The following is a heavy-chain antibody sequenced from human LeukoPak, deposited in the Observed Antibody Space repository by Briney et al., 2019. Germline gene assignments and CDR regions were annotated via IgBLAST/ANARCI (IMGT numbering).Heavy chain of an antibody. CDR2: SYHSRST. V-gene: IGHV4-38-2*02. D-gene: IGHD5-18*01. CDR3: ARTEESGYNYGYFGYYYYMDV. Sequence: SETLSLTCSVSGCAISSGYFWGWRRQPPAKGLERSGASYHSRSTYYNPSLKNRGTISVDTSKNQVSLNLTPVTAADTAVYSCARTEESGYNYGYFGYYYYMDVWGKGTTVTVSS. CDR1: GCAISSGYF. J-gene: IGHJ6*03.